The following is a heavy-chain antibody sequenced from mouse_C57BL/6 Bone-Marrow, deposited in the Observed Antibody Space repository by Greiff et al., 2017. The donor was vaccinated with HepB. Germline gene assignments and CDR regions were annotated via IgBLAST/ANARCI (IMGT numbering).Heavy chain of an antibody. CDR1: GFTFSDYY. J-gene: IGHJ2*01. Sequence: EVKLMESGGGLVQPGGSLKLSCAASGFTFSDYYMYWVRQTPEKRLEWVAYISNGGGSTYYPDTVKGRFTISRDNAKNTLYLQMSRLKSEDTAMYYCARHPPNWDYFDYWGQGTTLTVSS. D-gene: IGHD4-1*01. CDR2: ISNGGGST. CDR3: ARHPPNWDYFDY. V-gene: IGHV5-12*01.